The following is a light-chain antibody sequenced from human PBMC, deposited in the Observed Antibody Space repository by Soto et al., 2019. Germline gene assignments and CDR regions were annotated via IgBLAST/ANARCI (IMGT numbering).Light chain of an antibody. Sequence: EVVLTQSPGTLSLSPGERATLSCRASQSFDSYLAWYQQKPGQAPRLLIHDASNRAAGIPDRFSGSGSGTDFTLTISRLEPEDFAVYFCQQYNNWPFSFGQGTRLEI. CDR1: QSFDSY. J-gene: IGKJ5*01. CDR3: QQYNNWPFS. V-gene: IGKV3-11*01. CDR2: DAS.